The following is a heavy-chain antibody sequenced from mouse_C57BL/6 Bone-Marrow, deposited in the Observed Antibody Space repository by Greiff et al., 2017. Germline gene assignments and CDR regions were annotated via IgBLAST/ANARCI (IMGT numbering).Heavy chain of an antibody. V-gene: IGHV1-64*01. J-gene: IGHJ4*01. Sequence: QVQLQQPGAELMKPGASVKLSCKASGYTFTGYWMHWVKQRPGQGLEWIGMIQPNSGSTNYNEKFKSKATLTVDKSSSTAYMQLSSLTSEDSAVYYCSSGEYALDYWGQGTLVTVSA. CDR2: IQPNSGST. CDR1: GYTFTGYW. CDR3: SSGEYALDY.